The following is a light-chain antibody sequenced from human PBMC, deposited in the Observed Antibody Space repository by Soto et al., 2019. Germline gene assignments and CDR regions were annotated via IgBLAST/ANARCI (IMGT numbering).Light chain of an antibody. CDR1: QSVSSNY. V-gene: IGKV3-20*01. Sequence: EIVLTQSTGTLYLSPGERATLSCRASQSVSSNYLTWYQQKPGQAPRLLIYGASSRATGIPDRFSGSGSGTDFTLTISGLEPEDFAVYYCQHYGGSLYTFGQGTKLEIK. CDR3: QHYGGSLYT. CDR2: GAS. J-gene: IGKJ2*01.